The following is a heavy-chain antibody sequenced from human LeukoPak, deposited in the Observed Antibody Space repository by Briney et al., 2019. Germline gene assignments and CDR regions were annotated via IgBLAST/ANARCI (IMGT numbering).Heavy chain of an antibody. CDR3: ARGASKYCNSIRCYFD. D-gene: IGHD2-2*01. CDR1: GYTFTDYY. Sequence: ASLKVSCTASGYTFTDYYIHWVRQAPGQGLEWMGWINPNSGGTNYAQKFQGRVTMTRDTSISTAYMELSRLSSDDTAVYYCARGASKYCNSIRCYFDWGQGTLVTVSS. V-gene: IGHV1-2*02. CDR2: INPNSGGT. J-gene: IGHJ4*02.